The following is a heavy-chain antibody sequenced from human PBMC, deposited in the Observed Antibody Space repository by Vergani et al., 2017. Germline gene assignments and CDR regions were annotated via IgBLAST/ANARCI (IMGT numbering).Heavy chain of an antibody. Sequence: EVQLLQSGGGVIQPGGSVRLSCAASGFTFSACPMTWVRQAPGKGLEWVSAISGSGGSTYYADSVKGRFTISRDNSKNTLYLQMNSLRAEDTAVYYCARGDYSRAPRAGYYFDYWGQGTLVTVSS. J-gene: IGHJ4*02. D-gene: IGHD4-11*01. CDR3: ARGDYSRAPRAGYYFDY. CDR2: ISGSGGST. CDR1: GFTFSACP. V-gene: IGHV3-23*01.